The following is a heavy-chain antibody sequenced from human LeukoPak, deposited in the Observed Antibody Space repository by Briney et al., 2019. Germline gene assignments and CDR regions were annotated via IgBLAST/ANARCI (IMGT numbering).Heavy chain of an antibody. D-gene: IGHD6-19*01. J-gene: IGHJ4*02. CDR3: AKASRVAVAGGRFDY. CDR1: GFTFRSYA. Sequence: GGSLRLSCAASGFTFRSYAMSWVRQAPGKGLEWVSAISGSGGTTYFTDSVKGRFSISRDNSKNTAYLQMNSLRAEDTAVYYCAKASRVAVAGGRFDYWGQGTLVTVSS. V-gene: IGHV3-23*01. CDR2: ISGSGGTT.